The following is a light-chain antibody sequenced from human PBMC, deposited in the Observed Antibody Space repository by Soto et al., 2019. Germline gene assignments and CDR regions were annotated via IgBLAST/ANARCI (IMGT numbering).Light chain of an antibody. CDR1: SSDVGGWPH. J-gene: IGLJ1*01. CDR2: EVS. Sequence: QSALTQPASVSASPGQSITISCAGTSSDVGGWPHVSWYKHHPGQAPQLMIYEVSNRPSGVSNRFSGSKSGNTASLTISGLQADDEGDYYCSSKTSSSSPFVFGTGTKLTVL. CDR3: SSKTSSSSPFV. V-gene: IGLV2-14*01.